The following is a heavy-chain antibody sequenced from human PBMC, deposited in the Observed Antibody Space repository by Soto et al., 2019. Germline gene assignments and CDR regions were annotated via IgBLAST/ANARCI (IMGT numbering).Heavy chain of an antibody. V-gene: IGHV3-30*18. Sequence: PGGSLRLSCAASGFTFSNYGMHWVRQAPGKGLEWVSIISYDGGNKYYADSVKGRFTISRDNSKNTLYLQMNSLRAEDTAVYYCAKAVGYCSSSSCRDYYYYYGMDVWGQGTTVTVSS. CDR2: ISYDGGNK. J-gene: IGHJ6*02. CDR3: AKAVGYCSSSSCRDYYYYYGMDV. CDR1: GFTFSNYG. D-gene: IGHD2-2*01.